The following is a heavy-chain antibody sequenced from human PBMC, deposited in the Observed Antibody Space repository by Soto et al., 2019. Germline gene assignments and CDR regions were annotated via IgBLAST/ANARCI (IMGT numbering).Heavy chain of an antibody. CDR3: ARDLLHXDIWSGYSAYFYYGMDV. V-gene: IGHV3-48*03. J-gene: IGHJ6*02. D-gene: IGHD3-3*01. Sequence: PGGSLRLSCAASGFTFSSYEMNWVRQAPGKGLEWVSYISDSGNTIYYADSVKGRFTVSRDNAQNSVYLHMNNLRAEDTAVYYCARDLLHXDIWSGYSAYFYYGMDVWGPGTTVTVSS. CDR2: ISDSGNTI. CDR1: GFTFSSYE.